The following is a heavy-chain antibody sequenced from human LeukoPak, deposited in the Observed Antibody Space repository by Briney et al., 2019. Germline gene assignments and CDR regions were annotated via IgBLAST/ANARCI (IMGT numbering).Heavy chain of an antibody. V-gene: IGHV4-30-4*01. CDR2: IYYSGST. CDR1: GGSISSGDYY. Sequence: SETLSLTCTVSGGSISSGDYYWGWIRQPPGKGLEWIGYIYYSGSTYYNPSLKSRVTISVDTSKNQFSLKLSSVTAADTAVYYCARDQGYCSGGSCYSTWYFDLWGRGTLVTVSS. J-gene: IGHJ2*01. D-gene: IGHD2-15*01. CDR3: ARDQGYCSGGSCYSTWYFDL.